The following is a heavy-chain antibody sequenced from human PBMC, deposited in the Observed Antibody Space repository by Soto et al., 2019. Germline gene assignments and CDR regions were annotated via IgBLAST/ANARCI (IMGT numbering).Heavy chain of an antibody. CDR2: IYYSGST. J-gene: IGHJ3*02. CDR3: ARQLSDYYDSSGYYLLDAFDI. D-gene: IGHD3-22*01. CDR1: GGSISSSSYY. Sequence: SETLSLTCTVSGGSISSSSYYWGWIRQPPGKGLEWIGSIYYSGSTYYNPSLKSRVTISVDTSKNQFSLKLSSVTAADTAVYYCARQLSDYYDSSGYYLLDAFDIWGQGTKVTVSS. V-gene: IGHV4-39*01.